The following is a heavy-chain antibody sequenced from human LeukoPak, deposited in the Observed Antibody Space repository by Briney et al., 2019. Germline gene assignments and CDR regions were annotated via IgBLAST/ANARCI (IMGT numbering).Heavy chain of an antibody. CDR1: GFTFSSYS. CDR3: ARVTSGSSGAFDI. V-gene: IGHV3-21*01. D-gene: IGHD1-26*01. J-gene: IGHJ3*02. CDR2: ISSSRSYI. Sequence: GGSLRLSCAASGFTFSSYSMNWVRQAPGKGLEWVSSISSSRSYIYYADSVKGRFTIFRDNAKKSLYLQMNSLRAEDTAVYYCARVTSGSSGAFDIWGQGTMVTVSS.